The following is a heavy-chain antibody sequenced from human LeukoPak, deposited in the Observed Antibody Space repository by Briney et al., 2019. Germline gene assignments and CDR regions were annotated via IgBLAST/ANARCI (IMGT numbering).Heavy chain of an antibody. CDR1: GGSMSNYY. CDR2: SYYSGST. D-gene: IGHD2-2*01. V-gene: IGHV4-59*08. J-gene: IGHJ6*03. CDR3: ARTLLPAYYYYYYMDV. Sequence: SETLSLTCTVSGGSMSNYYWTWIRQPPGKGLEWIGYSYYSGSTDYNPSLKSRVTISVDTSKNQFSLKLSSVTAADTAVYYCARTLLPAYYYYYYMDVWGKGTTVTVSS.